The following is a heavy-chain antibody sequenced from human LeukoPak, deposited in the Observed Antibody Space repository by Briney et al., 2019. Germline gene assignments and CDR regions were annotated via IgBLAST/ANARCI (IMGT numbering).Heavy chain of an antibody. CDR3: ARVQSQYCSGGSCNFDY. V-gene: IGHV1-2*02. D-gene: IGHD2-15*01. Sequence: ASVKVSCKASGYTFTGYYMHWVRRAPGQGLEWMGWINPNSGGTNYAQKFQGRVTMTRDTSISTAYMELSRLRSDDTAVYYCARVQSQYCSGGSCNFDYWGQGTLVTVSS. CDR2: INPNSGGT. J-gene: IGHJ4*02. CDR1: GYTFTGYY.